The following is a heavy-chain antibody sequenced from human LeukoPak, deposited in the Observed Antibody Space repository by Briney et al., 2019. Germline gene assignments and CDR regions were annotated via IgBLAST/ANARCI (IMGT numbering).Heavy chain of an antibody. D-gene: IGHD4-11*01. V-gene: IGHV7-4-1*02. Sequence: ASVKVSCKASGYTFTSYGISWVRQAPGQGLEWMGWINANTGNPTYAQGFTGRFVFSLDTSVSTAYLQISSLKAEDTAVYYCARSLGGDYRVLDYWGQGTLVTVSS. CDR1: GYTFTSYG. CDR3: ARSLGGDYRVLDY. J-gene: IGHJ4*02. CDR2: INANTGNP.